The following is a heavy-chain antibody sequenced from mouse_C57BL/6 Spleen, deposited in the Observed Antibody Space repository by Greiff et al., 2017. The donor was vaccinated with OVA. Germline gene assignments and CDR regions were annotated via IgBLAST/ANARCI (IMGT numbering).Heavy chain of an antibody. J-gene: IGHJ3*01. CDR2: IHPNSGST. V-gene: IGHV1-64*01. Sequence: QVQLQQPGAELVKPGASVKLSCKASGYTFTSYWMHWVKQRPGQGLEWIGMIHPNSGSTNYNEKFKSKATLTVDKSSSTAYVQLSSLTSEDSAVYYCASPYDYDVGAWFAYWGQGTLVTVSA. CDR3: ASPYDYDVGAWFAY. D-gene: IGHD2-4*01. CDR1: GYTFTSYW.